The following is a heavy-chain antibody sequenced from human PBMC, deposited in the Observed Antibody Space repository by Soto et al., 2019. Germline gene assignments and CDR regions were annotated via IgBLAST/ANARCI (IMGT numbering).Heavy chain of an antibody. CDR3: ARANYYDSIDLCQYYHYGMEV. D-gene: IGHD3-22*01. V-gene: IGHV5-51*01. J-gene: IGHJ6*02. CDR2: INPGDSDT. Sequence: GESLKISCRGSGYSFTSYWVGWVRQMPGKGLEWMGIINPGDSDTRYSPSFQGQVTVSADKSTSTAYLQWRSLKASDTAIYYCARANYYDSIDLCQYYHYGMEVWGQGTTVTVSS. CDR1: GYSFTSYW.